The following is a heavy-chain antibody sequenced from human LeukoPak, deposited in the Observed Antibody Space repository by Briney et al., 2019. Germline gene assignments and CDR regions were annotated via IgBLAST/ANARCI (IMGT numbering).Heavy chain of an antibody. CDR1: GFTFSSYA. CDR3: AKEGDYYDSSGYYFSPFDY. Sequence: PGGSLRLSCAASGFTFSSYAMSWVRQAPGKGLEWVSAISGSGGSTYYADSVKGRFTISRDNSKNTLYLQMNSLRAEDTAVYYCAKEGDYYDSSGYYFSPFDYWGQGTLVTVSS. J-gene: IGHJ4*02. CDR2: ISGSGGST. D-gene: IGHD3-22*01. V-gene: IGHV3-23*01.